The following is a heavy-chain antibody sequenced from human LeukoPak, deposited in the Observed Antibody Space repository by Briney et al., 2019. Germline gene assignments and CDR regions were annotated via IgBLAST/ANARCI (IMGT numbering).Heavy chain of an antibody. CDR3: ARGPPYNSTLGH. Sequence: GASVKVSCKASGYTFSNYDINWVRQPAGQGLEWMGWMSPNSGDTGYAQKFQGRVTMTRSTPISTAYMELSSLTSEDTAVYYCARGPPYNSTLGHWGQGTLVTVSA. V-gene: IGHV1-8*01. CDR1: GYTFSNYD. CDR2: MSPNSGDT. D-gene: IGHD6-13*01. J-gene: IGHJ4*01.